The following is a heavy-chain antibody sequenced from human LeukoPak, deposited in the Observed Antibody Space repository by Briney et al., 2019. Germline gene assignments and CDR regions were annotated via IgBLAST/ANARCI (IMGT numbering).Heavy chain of an antibody. CDR3: ITASIAVAVRGVFDI. D-gene: IGHD6-19*01. V-gene: IGHV4-59*01. CDR1: GDSISSYY. CDR2: LHYSGST. Sequence: SETLSLTCTVSGDSISSYYWSWIRQPPGKGLEWIGYLHYSGSTNYNPSLKSRVTISVDTSKNQFSLKLSSVTAADTAVYYCITASIAVAVRGVFDIWGQGTMVTVSS. J-gene: IGHJ3*02.